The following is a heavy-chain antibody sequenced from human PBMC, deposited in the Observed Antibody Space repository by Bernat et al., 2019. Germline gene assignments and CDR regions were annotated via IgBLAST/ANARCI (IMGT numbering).Heavy chain of an antibody. CDR3: AKKEGGAHPFDY. CDR1: GFTFSSYA. V-gene: IGHV3-30-3*02. J-gene: IGHJ4*02. CDR2: ISYDGSNK. D-gene: IGHD2-15*01. Sequence: QVQLVESGGGVVQPGRSLRLSCAASGFTFSSYAMHWVRQAPGKGLEWVAVISYDGSNKYYADSVKGRFTISRDNSKNTLYLQMNSLRVEDTAVYYCAKKEGGAHPFDYWGQGTLVTVSS.